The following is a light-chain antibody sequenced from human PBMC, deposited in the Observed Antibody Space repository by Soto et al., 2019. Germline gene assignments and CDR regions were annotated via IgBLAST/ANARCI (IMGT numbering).Light chain of an antibody. V-gene: IGLV4-60*02. J-gene: IGLJ7*01. Sequence: QSVLTQSASASASLGSSVKLTCTLSSGHSRYIIAWHQQQPGKAPRYLMKLEDSGSYNKGSGVPDRFSGSSSGADRYLTIPNRRFEDEANYFCETCDSNTPAVFGVATRLTVL. CDR3: ETCDSNTPAV. CDR2: LEDSGSY. CDR1: SGHSRYI.